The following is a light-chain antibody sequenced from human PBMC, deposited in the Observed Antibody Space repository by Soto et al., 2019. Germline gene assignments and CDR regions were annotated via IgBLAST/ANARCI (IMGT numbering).Light chain of an antibody. J-gene: IGLJ3*02. V-gene: IGLV6-57*01. CDR2: EDN. CDR1: SGSIGSSY. Sequence: NFMLTQPHSVSASPGKTVTISCTRSSGSIGSSYVQWYQQRPGSSPTTVIFEDNQRPTGVPVRFSGSIDNSSNSASLVISGLRTEDEADYYCQSYDTSNPLVFGGGTKLTVL. CDR3: QSYDTSNPLV.